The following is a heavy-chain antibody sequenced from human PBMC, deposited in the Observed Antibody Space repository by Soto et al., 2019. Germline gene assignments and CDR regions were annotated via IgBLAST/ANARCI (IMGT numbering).Heavy chain of an antibody. CDR1: GGSISSYY. D-gene: IGHD3-22*01. V-gene: IGHV4-59*08. J-gene: IGHJ4*02. Sequence: NPSETLSLTCTVSGGSISSYYWSWIRQPPGKGLEWIGYIYYSGSTNYNPSLKSRVTISVDTSKNQFSLKLSSVTAADTAVFYCSRLPSPYYYDSSGHRGADYWGQGTLVTVSS. CDR3: SRLPSPYYYDSSGHRGADY. CDR2: IYYSGST.